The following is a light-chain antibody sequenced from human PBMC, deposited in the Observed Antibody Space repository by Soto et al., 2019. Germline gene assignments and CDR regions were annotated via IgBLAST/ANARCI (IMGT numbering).Light chain of an antibody. CDR3: LQYNRYRT. Sequence: DIQMTQSPSTLSASVGDRVTITCRASQSISRWLAWYQQKPGEAPKLLLHGASSLESGVPSRFSGGGSGTEFTLTISRLQPDDVATYYCLQYNRYRTFGQGTKVEIK. CDR1: QSISRW. V-gene: IGKV1-5*01. CDR2: GAS. J-gene: IGKJ1*01.